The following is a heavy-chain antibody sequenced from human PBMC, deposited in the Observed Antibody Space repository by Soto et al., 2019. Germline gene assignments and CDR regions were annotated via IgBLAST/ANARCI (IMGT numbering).Heavy chain of an antibody. Sequence: GGSLRLSCAASGFTFSSYSMNWVRQAPGKGLEWVSSISSSSSYIYYADSVKGRFTISRDNAKNLLYLQMNSLRAEDTAVYYCARSSYCSSTSCSSSVVWFDPWGQGTLVTVSS. CDR2: ISSSSSYI. V-gene: IGHV3-21*01. J-gene: IGHJ5*02. D-gene: IGHD2-2*01. CDR1: GFTFSSYS. CDR3: ARSSYCSSTSCSSSVVWFDP.